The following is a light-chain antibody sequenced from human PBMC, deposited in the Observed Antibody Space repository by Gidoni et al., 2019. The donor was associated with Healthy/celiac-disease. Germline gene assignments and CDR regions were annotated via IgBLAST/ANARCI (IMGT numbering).Light chain of an antibody. Sequence: AIQLTQSPSSLSASVGARVTITCRASQGISSALAWYQQKPWKAPKLLIYDASSLESGVPSRFSGSGAGTDFTLTISSLQPEDFATYYCQQFNSYPQTFGGGTKVEIK. J-gene: IGKJ4*01. V-gene: IGKV1-13*02. CDR2: DAS. CDR1: QGISSA. CDR3: QQFNSYPQT.